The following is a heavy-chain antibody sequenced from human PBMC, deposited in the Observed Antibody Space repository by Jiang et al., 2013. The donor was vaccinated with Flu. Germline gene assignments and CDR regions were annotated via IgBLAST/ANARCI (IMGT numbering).Heavy chain of an antibody. V-gene: IGHV4-59*08. CDR3: ARQIQSDYGGNAVFLDP. CDR2: IYYSGST. D-gene: IGHD4-23*01. J-gene: IGHJ5*02. Sequence: SGSGLVKPSETLSLTCTVSGGSISSYYWSWIRQPPGKGLEWIGYIYYSGSTNYNPSLKSRVTISVDTSKNQFSLKLSSVTAADTAVYYCARQIQSDYGGNAVFLDPWGQGTLVTVSS. CDR1: GGSISSYY.